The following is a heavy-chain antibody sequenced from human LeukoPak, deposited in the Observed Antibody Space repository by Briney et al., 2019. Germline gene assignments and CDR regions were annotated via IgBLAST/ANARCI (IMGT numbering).Heavy chain of an antibody. J-gene: IGHJ4*02. Sequence: SETLSLTCTVSGGSISSYYWSWIRQPPGKGLEWIGYIYYSGSTNYNPSPKSRVTISVDTSKNQFSLNLSSVTAADTAMYYCARINPNYGSRSYYTGYFDYWGQGTLVTVSS. D-gene: IGHD3-10*01. CDR1: GGSISSYY. V-gene: IGHV4-59*08. CDR2: IYYSGST. CDR3: ARINPNYGSRSYYTGYFDY.